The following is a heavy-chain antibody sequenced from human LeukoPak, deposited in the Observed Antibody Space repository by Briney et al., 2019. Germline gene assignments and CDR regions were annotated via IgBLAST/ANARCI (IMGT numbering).Heavy chain of an antibody. CDR1: GGTFSSYA. D-gene: IGHD2-2*01. J-gene: IGHJ6*02. CDR3: ARDLIVVVPAATYSGYYYYGMDV. CDR2: IIPIFGTA. V-gene: IGHV1-69*01. Sequence: GASVKVSCKASGGTFSSYAISWVRQAPGQGLERMGGIIPIFGTANYAQKFQGRVTITADESTSTAYMELSSLRSEDTAVYYCARDLIVVVPAATYSGYYYYGMDVWGQGTTVTVSS.